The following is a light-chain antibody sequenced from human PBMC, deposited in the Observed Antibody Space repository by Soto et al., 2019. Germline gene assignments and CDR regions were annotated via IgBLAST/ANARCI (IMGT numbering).Light chain of an antibody. J-gene: IGLJ3*02. CDR2: EVS. CDR1: SSDVGGYNY. Sequence: QSALTQPASVSGSPGQSITISCTGTSSDVGGYNYVSWYQQHPGKAPKLMIYEVSNRPSGVSYRFSGSKSGNTASLTISALQAEDEADYFCCSYAGNRRVFGGGTKLTVL. CDR3: CSYAGNRRV. V-gene: IGLV2-14*01.